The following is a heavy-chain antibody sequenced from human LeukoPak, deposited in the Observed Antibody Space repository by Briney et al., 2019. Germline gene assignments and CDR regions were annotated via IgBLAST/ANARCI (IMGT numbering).Heavy chain of an antibody. Sequence: SETLSLTCAVYGGSFSGYYWSWIRQPPGKGLEWIGEINHSGSTNYNPSLKSRVTISVDTSKNQFSLKLSSVTAADTAVYYCATGGKVTSRAFDIWGQGTMVTVSS. D-gene: IGHD4-17*01. V-gene: IGHV4-34*01. CDR1: GGSFSGYY. J-gene: IGHJ3*02. CDR3: ATGGKVTSRAFDI. CDR2: INHSGST.